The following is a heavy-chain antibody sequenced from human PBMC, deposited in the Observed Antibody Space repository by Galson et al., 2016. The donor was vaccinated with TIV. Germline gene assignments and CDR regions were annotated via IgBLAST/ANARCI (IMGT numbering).Heavy chain of an antibody. CDR1: GFIFNDHV. Sequence: SLRLSCAASGFIFNDHVMHWVRQAPGKGLVWVALVSYEGSKQLYAGSVQGRFTISRDNSKNMVFLQMNSLHQGPIGLPPGTLLQEHLWG. J-gene: IGHJ6*01. CDR3: TLLQEHL. CDR2: VSYEGSKQ. V-gene: IGHV3-30-3*01.